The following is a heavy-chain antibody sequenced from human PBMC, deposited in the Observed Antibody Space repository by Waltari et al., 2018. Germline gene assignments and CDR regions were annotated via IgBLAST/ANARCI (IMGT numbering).Heavy chain of an antibody. D-gene: IGHD6-13*01. Sequence: QVQVMQSGAEMKQPGSSVKVSCTVSGDTFNRYAVSWVRPAPGQGLEWMGRIVPGLQMTNYAQRCRGRITLTASTSATTAFMDLSGLRSEDTAVYYCALSPQQLLAFDFWGQGTMVTVSS. CDR2: IVPGLQMT. CDR3: ALSPQQLLAFDF. CDR1: GDTFNRYA. J-gene: IGHJ3*01. V-gene: IGHV1-69*04.